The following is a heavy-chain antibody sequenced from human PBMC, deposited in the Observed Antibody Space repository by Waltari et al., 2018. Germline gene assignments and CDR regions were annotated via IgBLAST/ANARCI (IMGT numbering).Heavy chain of an antibody. J-gene: IGHJ4*02. CDR2: ISYDGSNK. CDR1: GFTFSSYG. CDR3: AKDKSIAVPHFDY. D-gene: IGHD6-19*01. Sequence: QVQLVESGGGVVQPGRSLRLSCAASGFTFSSYGMHWVRKAPGKGLEWVAVISYDGSNKYYADSVKGRFTISRDNSKNTLYLQMNSLRAEDTAVYYCAKDKSIAVPHFDYWGQGTLVTVSS. V-gene: IGHV3-30*18.